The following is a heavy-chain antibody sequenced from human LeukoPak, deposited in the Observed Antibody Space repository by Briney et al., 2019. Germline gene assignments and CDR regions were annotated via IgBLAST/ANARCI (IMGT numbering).Heavy chain of an antibody. J-gene: IGHJ4*02. V-gene: IGHV3-23*01. CDR2: ISGSGGST. Sequence: GGSLRLSCAASGFTFSSYAMSWVRQAPGKGLEWVSAISGSGGSTYYADSVKGRFTISRDNSKNTLYLQMNSLRAEDTAVYYCAKDPRVEYYDILTGYYGSRGLTSYWGQGTLVTVSS. CDR1: GFTFSSYA. D-gene: IGHD3-9*01. CDR3: AKDPRVEYYDILTGYYGSRGLTSY.